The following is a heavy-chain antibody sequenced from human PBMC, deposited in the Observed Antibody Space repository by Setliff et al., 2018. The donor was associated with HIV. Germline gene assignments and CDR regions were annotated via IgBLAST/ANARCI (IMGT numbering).Heavy chain of an antibody. J-gene: IGHJ4*02. CDR3: ARASYFNFWGVPGGFDY. D-gene: IGHD3-3*01. V-gene: IGHV4-4*02. Sequence: SETLSLTCAVSGGAIDDFNWWNWVRQSPGKGLEWIGEIYHSGNTNYNPSLKSRVTISVDTSKNQFSLTLNSVTAADTAVYFCARASYFNFWGVPGGFDYWGQGTLVTVSS. CDR1: GGAIDDFNW. CDR2: IYHSGNT.